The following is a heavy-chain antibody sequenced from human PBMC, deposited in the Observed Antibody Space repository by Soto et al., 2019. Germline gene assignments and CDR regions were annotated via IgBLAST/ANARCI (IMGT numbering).Heavy chain of an antibody. CDR3: AKGDCGGDCFAFDI. CDR1: GFTFSSYG. V-gene: IGHV3-30*18. J-gene: IGHJ3*02. Sequence: GSLRLSCAASGFTFSSYGMHWVRQAPGKGLEWVAVISYDGSNKYYADSVKGRFTISRDNSKNTLYLQMNSLRAEDTAVYYCAKGDCGGDCFAFDIWGQRTMVTVSS. D-gene: IGHD2-21*02. CDR2: ISYDGSNK.